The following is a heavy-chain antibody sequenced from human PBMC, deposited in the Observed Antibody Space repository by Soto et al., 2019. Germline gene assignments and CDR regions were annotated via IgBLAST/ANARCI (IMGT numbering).Heavy chain of an antibody. D-gene: IGHD3-16*02. V-gene: IGHV3-23*01. CDR2: ISGSGGST. CDR3: AKAPPITFGGVIVFAY. CDR1: GFTFSSYA. J-gene: IGHJ4*02. Sequence: EVQLLESGGGLVQPGGSLRLSCAASGFTFSSYAMSWVRQAPGKGLEWVSAISGSGGSTYYADSVKGRFTISRDNSKNTLYLQMNSLRAEDTAVYYCAKAPPITFGGVIVFAYWGQGTLVTVSS.